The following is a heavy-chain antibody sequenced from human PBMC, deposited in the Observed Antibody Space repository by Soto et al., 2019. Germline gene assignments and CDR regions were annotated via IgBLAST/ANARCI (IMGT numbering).Heavy chain of an antibody. D-gene: IGHD6-25*01. J-gene: IGHJ6*02. V-gene: IGHV2-5*02. CDR3: AHTSAPRLVDV. Sequence: QITLMESGPTLVKPTQTLTLTCTFSGFSLTTSGVGVGWIRQPPGKALEWLALIYWDDDKRYSPSLKSRLTITKDTSKNPVVLTITNMDPVDTATYYCAHTSAPRLVDVWGRGTTVTVSS. CDR2: IYWDDDK. CDR1: GFSLTTSGVG.